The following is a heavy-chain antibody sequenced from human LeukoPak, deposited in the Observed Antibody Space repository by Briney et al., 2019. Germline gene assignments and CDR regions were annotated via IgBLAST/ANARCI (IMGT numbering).Heavy chain of an antibody. CDR3: ASGWIPARLGYYYYGMDV. D-gene: IGHD5-12*01. CDR1: GGSISSSSYS. V-gene: IGHV4-39*07. CDR2: IYYSGST. J-gene: IGHJ6*02. Sequence: SETLSLTCTVSGGSISSSSYSWGWIRQPPGKGLEWIGSIYYSGSTYYNPSLKSRVTISVDTSKNQFSLKLSSVTAADTAVYYCASGWIPARLGYYYYGMDVWGQGTTVTVSS.